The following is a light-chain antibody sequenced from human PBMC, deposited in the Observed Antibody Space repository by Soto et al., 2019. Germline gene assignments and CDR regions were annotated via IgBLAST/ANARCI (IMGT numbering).Light chain of an antibody. V-gene: IGKV1-5*01. CDR1: QSISSW. Sequence: IQITHSPSTLSASVGDRVTITCRASQSISSWLAWYQQKPGKAPKLLIYDASSLESGVPSRFSGSGSGTEFTLTISSLQTDDFATYYCQQYNSYSWTFGQGTKVDI. J-gene: IGKJ1*01. CDR2: DAS. CDR3: QQYNSYSWT.